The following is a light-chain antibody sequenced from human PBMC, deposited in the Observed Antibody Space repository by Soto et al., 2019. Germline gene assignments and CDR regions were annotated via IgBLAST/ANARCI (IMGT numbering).Light chain of an antibody. J-gene: IGKJ5*01. CDR3: QQRTRWPMT. V-gene: IGKV3-11*01. CDR2: EAL. Sequence: ETVLTQSPATLSLSPGETATLPRRASRSISTYLAWYQQKPGQAPRLIIYEALNRATGIPARFSGSRSGTDCTLTISSLEPEDFAVYYCQQRTRWPMTFCQGTRLEIK. CDR1: RSISTY.